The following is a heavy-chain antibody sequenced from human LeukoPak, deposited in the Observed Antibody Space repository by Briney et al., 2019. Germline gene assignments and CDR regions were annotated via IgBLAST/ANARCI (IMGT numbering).Heavy chain of an antibody. D-gene: IGHD6-19*01. CDR3: ARQISSSDWLYYFDY. CDR2: IYYSGST. Sequence: PSETLSLTCTVSGGSISSYYWSWIRQPPGKGLEWIGYIYYSGSTNYNPSLKSRVTISVDTSKNQFSLKLSSVTAADTAVYYCARQISSSDWLYYFDYWGQGTLVTVSS. J-gene: IGHJ4*02. V-gene: IGHV4-59*08. CDR1: GGSISSYY.